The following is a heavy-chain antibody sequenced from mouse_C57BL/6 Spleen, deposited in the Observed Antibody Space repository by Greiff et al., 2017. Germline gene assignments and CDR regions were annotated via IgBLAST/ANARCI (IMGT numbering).Heavy chain of an antibody. CDR2: IYPGSGST. J-gene: IGHJ2*01. Sequence: VKLQQPGAELVKPGASVKMSCKASGYTFTSYWITWVKQRPGQGLEWIGDIYPGSGSTNYNEKFKSKATLTVDTSSSTAYMQLSSLTSEDSAVYYCARWASYYGSSYSYWGQGTTLTVSS. CDR3: ARWASYYGSSYSY. V-gene: IGHV1-55*01. D-gene: IGHD1-1*01. CDR1: GYTFTSYW.